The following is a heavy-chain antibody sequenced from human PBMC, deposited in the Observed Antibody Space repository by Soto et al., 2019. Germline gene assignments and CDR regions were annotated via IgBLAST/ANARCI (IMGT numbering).Heavy chain of an antibody. CDR3: TTEINGRGYYYDSSGYYPQGFDY. Sequence: KPGGSLRLSCAASGFTFSNAWMSWVRQAPGKGLEWVGRIKSKTDGGTTDYAAPVKGRFTISRDDSKNTLYLQMNSLKTEDTAVYYCTTEINGRGYYYDSSGYYPQGFDYWGQGTLVTVSS. J-gene: IGHJ4*02. V-gene: IGHV3-15*01. CDR2: IKSKTDGGTT. D-gene: IGHD3-22*01. CDR1: GFTFSNAW.